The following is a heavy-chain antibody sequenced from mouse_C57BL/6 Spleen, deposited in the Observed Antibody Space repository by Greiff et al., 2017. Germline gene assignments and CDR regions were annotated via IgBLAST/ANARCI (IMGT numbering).Heavy chain of an antibody. CDR2: IDPSDSYT. Sequence: VQLQQPGAELVRPGTSVKLSCKASGYTFTSYWMHWVKQRPGQGLEWIGVIDPSDSYTNYNQKFKGKATLTVDTSSSTAYMQLSSLTSEDSAVYYCAGYYYDYDDYAMDYWGQGTSVTVSS. V-gene: IGHV1-59*01. D-gene: IGHD2-4*01. CDR3: AGYYYDYDDYAMDY. J-gene: IGHJ4*01. CDR1: GYTFTSYW.